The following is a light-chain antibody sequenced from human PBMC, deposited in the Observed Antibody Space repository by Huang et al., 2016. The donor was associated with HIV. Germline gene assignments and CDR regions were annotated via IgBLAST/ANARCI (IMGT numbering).Light chain of an antibody. CDR3: HQRSAWPHT. Sequence: EIVLTQSPATLSLSPGERVTLSCRASQSINNFLAGDQQKPGQVPRLLIYDASNRATGIPARFSGGGSGTDFTLTISSLEREDFAVYYCHQRSAWPHTFGQGTKLEIK. CDR1: QSINNF. J-gene: IGKJ2*01. CDR2: DAS. V-gene: IGKV3-11*01.